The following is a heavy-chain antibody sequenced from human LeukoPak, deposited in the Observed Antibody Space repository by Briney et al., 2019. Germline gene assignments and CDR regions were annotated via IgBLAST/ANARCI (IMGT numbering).Heavy chain of an antibody. CDR1: GFTFSGFG. J-gene: IGHJ5*02. V-gene: IGHV3-23*01. CDR3: AKDQFDP. Sequence: GGSLRLSCSASGFTFSGFGMHWVRQAPGKRLEWVSSISGSGGTTYYADSVKGRFTISRDNSKNTLYLQMNSLRAEDTAVYYCAKDQFDPWGQGTLVTVSS. CDR2: ISGSGGTT.